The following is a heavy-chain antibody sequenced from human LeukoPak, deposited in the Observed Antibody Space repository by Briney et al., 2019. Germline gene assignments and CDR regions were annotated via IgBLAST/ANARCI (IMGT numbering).Heavy chain of an antibody. CDR2: IYYSRST. CDR1: VGYISSYY. V-gene: IGHV4-59*01. Sequence: SETLSLTCTVSVGYISSYYWSWIRQPPGKGLEWIGYIYYSRSTHYNPSLKSRVTISVDTSKNQFSLKLTSVAVADTGGHYRARGDIVEATYDNWGQGTMVTVSS. CDR3: ARGDIVEATYDN. J-gene: IGHJ4*02. D-gene: IGHD1-26*01.